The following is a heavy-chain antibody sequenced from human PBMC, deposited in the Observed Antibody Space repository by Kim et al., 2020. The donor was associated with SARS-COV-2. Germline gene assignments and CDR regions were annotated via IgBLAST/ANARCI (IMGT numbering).Heavy chain of an antibody. CDR3: AIIDNGVDV. CDR2: DGNQK. D-gene: IGHD1-26*01. V-gene: IGHV3-7*03. J-gene: IGHJ6*02. Sequence: DGNQKSYMDSVKGRFTISRDIAKTSLSLQMDSLRVEDTAIYYCAIIDNGVDVWGQGTTVIVSS.